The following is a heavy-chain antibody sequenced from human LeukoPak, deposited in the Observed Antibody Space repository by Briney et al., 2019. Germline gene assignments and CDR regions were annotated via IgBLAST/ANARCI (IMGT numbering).Heavy chain of an antibody. J-gene: IGHJ1*01. CDR3: ARDPSAAGIAAAGSAEYFQH. V-gene: IGHV1-69*04. CDR1: GGTFSSYA. CDR2: IIPILGIA. Sequence: SVKVSCKASGGTFSSYAISWVRQAPGQGLEWMGRIIPILGIANYAQKFQGRVTITADKSTSTAYMELSSLRSEDTAVYYCARDPSAAGIAAAGSAEYFQHWGQGTLVTVSS. D-gene: IGHD6-13*01.